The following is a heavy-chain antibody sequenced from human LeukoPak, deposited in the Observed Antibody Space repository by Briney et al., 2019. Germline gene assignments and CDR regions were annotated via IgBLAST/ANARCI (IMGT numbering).Heavy chain of an antibody. CDR3: ARRVLRYFDWSL. CDR2: INHSGST. Sequence: SETLSLTCAVYGGSFSGYYWSWIRQPPGKGLEWIGEINHSGSTNYNQSLKSRVTISVDTSKNQFSLKLSSVTAADTAVYYCARRVLRYFDWSLWGQGTLVTVSS. CDR1: GGSFSGYY. J-gene: IGHJ4*02. V-gene: IGHV4-34*01. D-gene: IGHD3-9*01.